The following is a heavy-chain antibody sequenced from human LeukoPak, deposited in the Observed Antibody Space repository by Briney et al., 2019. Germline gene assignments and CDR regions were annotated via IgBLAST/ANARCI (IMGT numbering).Heavy chain of an antibody. V-gene: IGHV3-11*03. Sequence: KPGGSLRLSCAASGFTFSNFYMSWIRQAPGKGLEWVSFISSASTYTNFADSVKGRFTVSRDNAKNSLFLRMNSLRAEDTAVYYCAKFLTGQYDAFDIWGQGTMVTVSA. J-gene: IGHJ3*02. CDR2: ISSASTYT. D-gene: IGHD3-9*01. CDR3: AKFLTGQYDAFDI. CDR1: GFTFSNFY.